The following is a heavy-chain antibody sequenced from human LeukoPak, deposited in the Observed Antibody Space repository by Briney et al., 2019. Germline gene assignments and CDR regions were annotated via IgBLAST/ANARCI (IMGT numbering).Heavy chain of an antibody. CDR3: ARTITIFGVAYGY. CDR2: MNPNSGIT. Sequence: ASVKVSCKASGYTFSSYDINWVRQATGQGLEWMGWMNPNSGITNYAQQFQGRVSMTRNTSISTAYMELSSLRSEDTAVYYCARTITIFGVAYGYWGQGTLVTVSS. CDR1: GYTFSSYD. V-gene: IGHV1-8*01. D-gene: IGHD3-3*01. J-gene: IGHJ4*02.